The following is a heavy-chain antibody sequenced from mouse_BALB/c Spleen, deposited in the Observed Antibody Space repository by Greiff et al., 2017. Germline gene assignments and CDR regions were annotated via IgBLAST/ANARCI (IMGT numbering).Heavy chain of an antibody. J-gene: IGHJ2*01. D-gene: IGHD1-1*01. V-gene: IGHV3-2*02. CDR2: ISYSGST. CDR3: ARRGGSSLYYFDY. Sequence: EVQLVESGPGLVKPSQSLSLTCTVTGYSITSDYAWNWIRQFPGNKLEWMGYISYSGSTSYNPSLKSRISITRDTSKNQFFLQLNSVTTEDTATYYCARRGGSSLYYFDYWGQGTTLTVSS. CDR1: GYSITSDYA.